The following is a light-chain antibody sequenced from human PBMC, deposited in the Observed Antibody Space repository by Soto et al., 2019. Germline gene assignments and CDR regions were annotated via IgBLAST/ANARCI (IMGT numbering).Light chain of an antibody. Sequence: QSGLAQPASLSGSPGQSITISCTGTRSDIGGSKYVSWYQQHPGKAPKLMIYEVTYRPSGVSDRFSGSKSGNTASLTVSGLQAEDEADYYCSSYTSSGTLYVFGTGTKVTVL. J-gene: IGLJ1*01. CDR2: EVT. V-gene: IGLV2-14*01. CDR1: RSDIGGSKY. CDR3: SSYTSSGTLYV.